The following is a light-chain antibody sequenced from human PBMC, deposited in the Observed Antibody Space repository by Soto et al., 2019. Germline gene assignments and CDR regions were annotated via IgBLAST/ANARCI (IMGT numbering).Light chain of an antibody. V-gene: IGLV1-40*01. Sequence: QSVLTQPPSVSGAPGQRVTISCTGSSSNIGAGYDVHWYQQLPGTAPKLLIYGNSNRPSGVPDRFSGSKSGTSSSLAITGRQAEDEADYYCQSYDSSLSGLRVVFGGGTKLTVL. CDR3: QSYDSSLSGLRVV. J-gene: IGLJ2*01. CDR1: SSNIGAGYD. CDR2: GNS.